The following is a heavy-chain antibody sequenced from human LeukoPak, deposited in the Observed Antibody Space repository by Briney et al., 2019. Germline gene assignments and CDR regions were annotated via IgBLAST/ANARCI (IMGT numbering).Heavy chain of an antibody. J-gene: IGHJ4*02. CDR1: GFPFSRYS. CDR2: IYSGGNT. D-gene: IGHD2-15*01. Sequence: GGSLRLSCEASGFPFSRYSMNWVRQAPGKGLEWVSVIYSGGNTYYADSVKGRFTISRDNSKNTLYLQMNSLRAEDTAVYYCARVGYCNGGSCYFFDYWGQGTLVTVSS. CDR3: ARVGYCNGGSCYFFDY. V-gene: IGHV3-66*01.